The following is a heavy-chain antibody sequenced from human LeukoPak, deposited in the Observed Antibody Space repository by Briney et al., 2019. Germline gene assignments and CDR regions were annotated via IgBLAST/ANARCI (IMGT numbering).Heavy chain of an antibody. J-gene: IGHJ4*02. CDR3: ATGSGANTAMVRDGFDY. CDR1: GYTLTELS. CDR2: FDPEDGET. Sequence: ASVKVSCKVSGYTLTELSMHWVRQAPGKGLEWMGGFDPEDGETIYAQKFQGRVTMTEDTSTDTAYMELSSLRSEDTAVYYCATGSGANTAMVRDGFDYWGQGTLVTVSS. D-gene: IGHD5-18*01. V-gene: IGHV1-24*01.